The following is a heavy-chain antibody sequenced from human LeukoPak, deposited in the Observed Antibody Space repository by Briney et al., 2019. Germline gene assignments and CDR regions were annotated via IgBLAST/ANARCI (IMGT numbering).Heavy chain of an antibody. CDR2: ITNNGGIA. CDR1: GFTFSSYD. J-gene: IGHJ4*02. D-gene: IGHD2-15*01. CDR3: ARVGCTGGSCYLDY. V-gene: IGHV3-64*01. Sequence: GGSLRLSCAASGFTFSSYDMHWVRQAPGKGLEYVSAITNNGGIAYYANSVKGRFTISRDNSKNTLYLQMGSLRTADMAVYYCARVGCTGGSCYLDYWGQGTLVTVSS.